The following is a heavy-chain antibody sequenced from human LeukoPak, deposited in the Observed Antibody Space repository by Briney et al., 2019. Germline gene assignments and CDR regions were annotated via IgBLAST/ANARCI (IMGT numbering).Heavy chain of an antibody. J-gene: IGHJ4*02. Sequence: GGSLRLSCEASGFTFSSYAMHWVRQAPGKGLEWVAVISYDGSNEYYADSVKGRSTISRDNSKHTLYLQMNSLRAEDTAVYYCARDQSYWFDYWGQGTLVTVSS. CDR3: ARDQSYWFDY. D-gene: IGHD3-10*01. CDR1: GFTFSSYA. V-gene: IGHV3-30-3*01. CDR2: ISYDGSNE.